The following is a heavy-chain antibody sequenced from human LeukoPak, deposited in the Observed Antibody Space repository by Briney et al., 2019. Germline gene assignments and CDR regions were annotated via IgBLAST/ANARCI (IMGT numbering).Heavy chain of an antibody. V-gene: IGHV4-30-2*03. CDR1: GGSISSGGYS. CDR3: ASRGLYSNFLDY. CDR2: IYYSGST. Sequence: PSQTLSLTCAVSGGSISSGGYSWSWLRQPPGKGLEWIGSIYYSGSTYYNPSLKSRVTISVDTSKNQFSLKLSSVTAADTAVYYCASRGLYSNFLDYWGQGTLVTVSS. J-gene: IGHJ4*02. D-gene: IGHD4-11*01.